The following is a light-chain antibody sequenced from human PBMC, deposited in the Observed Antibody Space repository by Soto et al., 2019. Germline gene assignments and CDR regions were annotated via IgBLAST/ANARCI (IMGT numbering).Light chain of an antibody. CDR1: EGISNS. CDR2: AGS. V-gene: IGKV1-9*01. Sequence: IRLTQAPFSLSAAVGDRVTFTCRVSEGISNSLAWYQQKPGKAPKLLIYAGSTLQSGVPSRFSGSRSGTDFTLTISSLQPEDLATYYCQQLSRYPLTFGGGTKV. J-gene: IGKJ4*01. CDR3: QQLSRYPLT.